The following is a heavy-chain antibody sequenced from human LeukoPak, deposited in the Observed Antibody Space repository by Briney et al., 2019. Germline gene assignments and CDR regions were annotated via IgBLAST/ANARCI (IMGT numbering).Heavy chain of an antibody. V-gene: IGHV3-43D*04. D-gene: IGHD2-2*02. Sequence: PGGSLRLSCAASGFTFDDYDMHWVRQATGKGVEWVSFISWDGGSTYYSASVTGRFTISRDNSKNSLYLQMNSLRAEDTALYYCAKDSYCSSTSCYTDLYYMDVWGKGTTVTVSS. CDR3: AKDSYCSSTSCYTDLYYMDV. CDR2: ISWDGGST. J-gene: IGHJ6*03. CDR1: GFTFDDYD.